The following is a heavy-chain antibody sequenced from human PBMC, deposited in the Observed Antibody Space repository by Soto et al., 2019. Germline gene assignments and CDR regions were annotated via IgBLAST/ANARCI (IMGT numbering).Heavy chain of an antibody. CDR2: ISGSGGST. D-gene: IGHD6-13*01. CDR3: AKMTGYSSSWRDAFDI. J-gene: IGHJ3*02. Sequence: SLRLSCAASGFTFSSYAMSWVRQAPGKGLEWVSAISGSGGSTYYADSVKGRFTISRDNSKNTLYLQMNSLRAEDTAVYYCAKMTGYSSSWRDAFDIWGQGTMVTVSS. CDR1: GFTFSSYA. V-gene: IGHV3-23*01.